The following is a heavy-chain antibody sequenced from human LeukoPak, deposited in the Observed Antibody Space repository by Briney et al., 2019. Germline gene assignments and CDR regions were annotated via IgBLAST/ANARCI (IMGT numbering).Heavy chain of an antibody. CDR1: GFSFGTYW. V-gene: IGHV3-7*01. J-gene: IGHJ4*02. D-gene: IGHD6-13*01. CDR3: ALSMVAAAGDD. Sequence: PGRSLRLACAASGFSFGTYWMSWVRQAPGKGLEWVANIKQDGSEKYYVDSVKGRFTISRDNAKNSLYLQMNSLRAEDTAVYYCALSMVAAAGDDWGQGTLVTVSS. CDR2: IKQDGSEK.